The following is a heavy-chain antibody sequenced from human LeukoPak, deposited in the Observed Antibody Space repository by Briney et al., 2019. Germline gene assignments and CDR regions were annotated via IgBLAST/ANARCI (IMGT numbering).Heavy chain of an antibody. V-gene: IGHV1-46*01. J-gene: IGHJ4*02. D-gene: IGHD1-26*01. CDR3: ARKFIVGADADYFDY. CDR1: GYTFTSYY. CDR2: INPSGGST. Sequence: ASVKVSCKASGYTFTSYYMHWVRQAPGQGLEWMGIINPSGGSTSYAQKFQGRVTMTRDTSTSTVYMELSSLRSEDTAVYYCARKFIVGADADYFDYWGQGTLVTVSS.